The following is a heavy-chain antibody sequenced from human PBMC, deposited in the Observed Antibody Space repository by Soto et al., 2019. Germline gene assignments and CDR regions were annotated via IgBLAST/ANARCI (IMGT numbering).Heavy chain of an antibody. Sequence: PGESLKISCKGSGYSFTSYWIGWVRQMPGKGLEWMGIIYPGDSDTRYSPSFQGQVTISADKSISTAYLQWSSLKASDTAMYYCATSTVTRRKDYYYYMDVWGKGTTVTVSS. V-gene: IGHV5-51*01. J-gene: IGHJ6*03. D-gene: IGHD4-17*01. CDR2: IYPGDSDT. CDR3: ATSTVTRRKDYYYYMDV. CDR1: GYSFTSYW.